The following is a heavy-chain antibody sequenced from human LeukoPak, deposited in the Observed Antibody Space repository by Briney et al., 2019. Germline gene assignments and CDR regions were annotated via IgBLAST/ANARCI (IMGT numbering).Heavy chain of an antibody. D-gene: IGHD1-14*01. CDR3: ARGTLF. CDR1: GFTFDDYA. CDR2: ISWNSGSI. V-gene: IGHV3-9*01. Sequence: GGSLRLSCAASGFTFDDYAMHWVRQAPGKGLEWVSGISWNSGSIGYADSVKGRFTISRDNAKNSLYLQMNSLRAEDTAIYYCARGTLFWGQGTLVTVSS. J-gene: IGHJ4*02.